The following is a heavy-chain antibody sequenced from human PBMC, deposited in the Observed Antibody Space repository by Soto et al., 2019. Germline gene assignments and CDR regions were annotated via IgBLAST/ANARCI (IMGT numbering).Heavy chain of an antibody. CDR1: CGYSGNVGGY. CDR2: IYYSGST. J-gene: IGHJ5*02. V-gene: IGHV4-31*02. D-gene: IGHD1-26*01. CDR3: ARDRGPYKDTTCFGP. Sequence: PWTVACGYSGNVGGYWSFNRKHPGKGLEWIGYIYYSGSTYYNPSLKSRVTISVDTSKNQFSLKLSSVTAADTPVYYFARDRGPYKDTTCFGPWGQRPLVSVYS.